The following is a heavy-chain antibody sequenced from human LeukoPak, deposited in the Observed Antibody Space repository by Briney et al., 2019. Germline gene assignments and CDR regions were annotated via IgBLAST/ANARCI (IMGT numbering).Heavy chain of an antibody. CDR3: ARGTGYCSSTSCYRGLGLDY. Sequence: SETLSLTCAVYGGSFSGYYWSWIRQPPGKGLEWIGEISHSGSTNYNPSLKSRVTISVDTSKNQFSLKLSSVTAADTAVYYCARGTGYCSSTSCYRGLGLDYWGQGTLVTVSS. CDR2: ISHSGST. D-gene: IGHD2-2*02. V-gene: IGHV4-34*01. J-gene: IGHJ4*02. CDR1: GGSFSGYY.